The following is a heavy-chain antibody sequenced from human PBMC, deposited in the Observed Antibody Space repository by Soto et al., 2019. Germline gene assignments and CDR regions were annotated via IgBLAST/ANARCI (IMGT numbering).Heavy chain of an antibody. J-gene: IGHJ6*02. CDR2: IIPVFVTA. D-gene: IGHD2-2*01. V-gene: IGHV1-69*01. CDR1: RVAFSKFI. Sequence: QAQLEQSGGEVKKPGSSVKVSCKASRVAFSKFIVTWVRQAPGVGLEWVGGIIPVFVTANYAQKFQGRVTITADESTSTSYMEVNNLRSEDTAVYYCAKVRYSSPMGYYYGMDVWGQGTTVTVSS. CDR3: AKVRYSSPMGYYYGMDV.